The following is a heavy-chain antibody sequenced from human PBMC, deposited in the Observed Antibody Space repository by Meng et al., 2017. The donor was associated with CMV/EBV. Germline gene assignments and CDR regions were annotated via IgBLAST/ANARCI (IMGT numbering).Heavy chain of an antibody. D-gene: IGHD3-22*01. CDR3: ARDASFYYDSTGYHSAY. V-gene: IGHV1-18*04. CDR2: ISGYNGVT. J-gene: IGHJ4*02. CDR1: GYTFTGYY. Sequence: QVQLVQSGAEVKKPGASVKVSCKASGYTFTGYYMHWVRQAPGQGLEWMGWISGYNGVTNYAPKMQGKVTMTTDPSTSTAYLELRSLRSDDTAVYFCARDASFYYDSTGYHSAYWGQGTLVTVSS.